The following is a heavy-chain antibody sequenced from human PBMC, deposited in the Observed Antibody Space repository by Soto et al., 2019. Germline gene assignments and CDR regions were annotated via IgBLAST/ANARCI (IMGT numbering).Heavy chain of an antibody. CDR1: GFTFSSYG. Sequence: GGSLRLSCAASGFTFSSYGMHWVRQAPGKGLEWVAVISYDGSNKYYADSVKGRFTISRDNSKNTLYLQMNSLRAEDTAVYYCAKDWSGYYYGMDVWGHGTTVTVSS. J-gene: IGHJ6*02. V-gene: IGHV3-30*18. CDR2: ISYDGSNK. CDR3: AKDWSGYYYGMDV. D-gene: IGHD3-3*01.